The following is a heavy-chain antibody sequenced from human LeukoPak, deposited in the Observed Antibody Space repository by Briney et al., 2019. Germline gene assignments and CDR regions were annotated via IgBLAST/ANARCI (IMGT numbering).Heavy chain of an antibody. CDR1: GYTFTGYY. Sequence: ASVKVSCKASGYTFTGYYMHWVRQAPGQGLEWMGWINPNSGGTNYAQKFQGRVTMTEDTSTDTAYMELSSLRSEDTAVYYCTTARDYGGNFNGFEIWGQGTMVTVSS. J-gene: IGHJ3*02. CDR3: TTARDYGGNFNGFEI. V-gene: IGHV1-2*02. CDR2: INPNSGGT. D-gene: IGHD4-23*01.